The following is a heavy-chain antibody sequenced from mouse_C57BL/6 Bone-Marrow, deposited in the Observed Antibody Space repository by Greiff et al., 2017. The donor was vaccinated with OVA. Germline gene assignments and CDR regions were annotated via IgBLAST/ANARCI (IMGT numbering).Heavy chain of an antibody. V-gene: IGHV1-69*01. J-gene: IGHJ4*01. CDR2: IDPSDSYT. CDR1: GYTFTSYW. Sequence: QVQLQQPGAELVMPGASVKLSCKASGYTFTSYWMHWVKQRPGQGLEWIGEIDPSDSYTNYNQKFKGKSTLTVDKSSSTAYMQLSSLTSEDSAVYYCARSGLRRYYAMDYWGQGTSVTVSS. CDR3: ARSGLRRYYAMDY. D-gene: IGHD2-4*01.